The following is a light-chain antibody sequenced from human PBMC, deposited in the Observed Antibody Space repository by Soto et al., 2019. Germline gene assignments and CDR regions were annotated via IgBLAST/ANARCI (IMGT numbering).Light chain of an antibody. Sequence: TQSPSTLSASVGDRVIITCRASQSVSSSYLAWYQQKPGLAPRLLIYDASSRATGIPDRFSGSGSGTDFTLTISRLEPEDFAVYYCQQYGSSPYTFGQGTKLEIK. V-gene: IGKV3D-20*01. J-gene: IGKJ2*01. CDR3: QQYGSSPYT. CDR2: DAS. CDR1: QSVSSSY.